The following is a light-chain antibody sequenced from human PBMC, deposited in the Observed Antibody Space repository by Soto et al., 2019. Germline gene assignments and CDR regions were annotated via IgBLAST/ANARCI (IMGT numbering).Light chain of an antibody. Sequence: QSGLAQPASVSGSPGQSITISCTGNSSEVGGYKYVSWYQQLRCKAPNLMIHGVMNRPSGVSARFSGSMSSITAFLTISGLQAADEADYYCRSSTASSTLYVFETGSKVSVL. V-gene: IGLV2-14*01. CDR2: GVM. CDR3: RSSTASSTLYV. CDR1: SSEVGGYKY. J-gene: IGLJ1*01.